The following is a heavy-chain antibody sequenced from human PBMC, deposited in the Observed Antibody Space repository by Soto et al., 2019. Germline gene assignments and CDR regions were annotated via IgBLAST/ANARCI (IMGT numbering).Heavy chain of an antibody. J-gene: IGHJ6*02. CDR2: IKQDGSET. Sequence: GGSLRLSCAASGFTFNTYWMTWVRQAPGKGLEWVANIKQDGSETYYVDSVKGRFTISRDNAKNSLYLQMNSLRAEDTAVYYCARDPPYGSGTSQNYGMDVWGQGTKVTVSS. CDR3: ARDPPYGSGTSQNYGMDV. D-gene: IGHD3-10*01. V-gene: IGHV3-7*04. CDR1: GFTFNTYW.